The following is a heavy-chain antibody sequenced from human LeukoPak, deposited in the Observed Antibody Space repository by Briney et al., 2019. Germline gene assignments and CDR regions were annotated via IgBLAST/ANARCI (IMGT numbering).Heavy chain of an antibody. CDR1: GYTFTSYG. V-gene: IGHV1-2*02. J-gene: IGHJ6*02. CDR2: INPNTGGT. CDR3: ARAYYYHMDV. Sequence: ASVKVSCKASGYTFTSYGISWVRQAPGQGLDWMGWINPNTGGTNYAQQFQGRVTMTRDTSISTAYMELSSLRFDDTAVYYCARAYYYHMDVWGQGTTVAVSS.